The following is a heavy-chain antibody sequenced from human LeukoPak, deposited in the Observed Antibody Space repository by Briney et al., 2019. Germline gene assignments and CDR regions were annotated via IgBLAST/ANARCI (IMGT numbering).Heavy chain of an antibody. CDR3: ARDNSAERGQQLAN. CDR2: IKEDGSEK. V-gene: IGHV3-7*04. Sequence: GGSVRLSCAASGFTFSRYWMSWVRQAPGKGLEYIANIKEDGSEKFYVDSVKGRFTISRDNAKNSLFLQMNSLRVEDTAVYYCARDNSAERGQQLANWGQGTLVTVSS. CDR1: GFTFSRYW. D-gene: IGHD6-13*01. J-gene: IGHJ4*02.